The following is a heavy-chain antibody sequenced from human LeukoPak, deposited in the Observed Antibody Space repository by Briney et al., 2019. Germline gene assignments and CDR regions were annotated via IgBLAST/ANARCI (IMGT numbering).Heavy chain of an antibody. J-gene: IGHJ3*02. D-gene: IGHD6-6*01. CDR3: AREPHRSSSSYLYGAFDI. V-gene: IGHV3-21*01. CDR1: GFTFSSYS. CDR2: ISSSSSYI. Sequence: PGGSLRLSCAASGFTFSSYSMNWVRQAPGKGLEWVSSISSSSSYIYYADSVKGRFTISRDNAKNSLYLQMNSLRAEDTAVYYCAREPHRSSSSYLYGAFDIWGQGTMVTVSS.